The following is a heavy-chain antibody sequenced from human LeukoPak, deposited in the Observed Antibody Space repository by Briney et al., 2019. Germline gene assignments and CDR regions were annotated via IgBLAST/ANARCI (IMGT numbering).Heavy chain of an antibody. J-gene: IGHJ4*02. Sequence: ASVKVSCKASGYTFTSYYMHWVRQAPGQGLEWMGIINPSGGSTSYAQKFQGRVTMTRDTSTSTVYMELSSPRSEDTAVYYCARASGYYEMGGDYFDYWGQGTLVTVSS. CDR1: GYTFTSYY. D-gene: IGHD3-3*01. CDR2: INPSGGST. V-gene: IGHV1-46*01. CDR3: ARASGYYEMGGDYFDY.